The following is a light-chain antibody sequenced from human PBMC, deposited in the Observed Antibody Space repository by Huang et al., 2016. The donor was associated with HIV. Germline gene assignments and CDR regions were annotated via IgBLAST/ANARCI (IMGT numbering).Light chain of an antibody. CDR2: AAS. CDR3: QQTYRTTLT. J-gene: IGKJ4*01. V-gene: IGKV1-39*01. Sequence: DVQMTQSPSSLSASVGDTVTMTCRASQSVSDYIYWYQQKPGKAPQLLIFAASSMQRGVPSRVSGSGSGTDFTLTITSLQPEDFATYYCQQTYRTTLTFGGGTRVEI. CDR1: QSVSDY.